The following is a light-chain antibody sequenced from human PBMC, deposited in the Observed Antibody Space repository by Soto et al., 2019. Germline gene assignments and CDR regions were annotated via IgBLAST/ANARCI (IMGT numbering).Light chain of an antibody. J-gene: IGLJ1*01. Sequence: QSALXQPPSASGSHGQSVAISCTGTSSDVGGYNYVSWYQQHPGKAPKLMLYEVNKRPSGVPDRFSGSKSGNTASLTVSGLQAEYEADYYCSSYAGSSNVFGTGTKLTVL. CDR1: SSDVGGYNY. CDR3: SSYAGSSNV. CDR2: EVN. V-gene: IGLV2-8*01.